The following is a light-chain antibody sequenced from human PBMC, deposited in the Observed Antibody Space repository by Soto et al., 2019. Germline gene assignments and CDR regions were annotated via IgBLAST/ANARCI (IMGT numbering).Light chain of an antibody. CDR2: DAS. V-gene: IGKV3-11*01. Sequence: DIVLTQSPATLSLSPGDRVTLSCRASQTVGRYLSWYQHSPGQGPRLLVYDASNRATGVPARFSGSGSETDFKLAISSPQPEDFAVYYCQQRLHWPITFGQGTRLEIK. CDR1: QTVGRY. J-gene: IGKJ5*01. CDR3: QQRLHWPIT.